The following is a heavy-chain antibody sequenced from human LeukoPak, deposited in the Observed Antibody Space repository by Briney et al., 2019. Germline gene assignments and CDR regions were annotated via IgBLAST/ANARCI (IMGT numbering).Heavy chain of an antibody. CDR2: INHSGST. Sequence: SETLSLTCAVYGGSLRGYYWSWIRQPPGKGLEWIGEINHSGSTNYNPSLKSRVTISVDTSKNQFSLKLSSVTAADTAVYYCARGRTVTSIHYYYYYYMDVWGKGTTVTVSS. V-gene: IGHV4-34*01. CDR1: GGSLRGYY. D-gene: IGHD4-17*01. CDR3: ARGRTVTSIHYYYYYYMDV. J-gene: IGHJ6*03.